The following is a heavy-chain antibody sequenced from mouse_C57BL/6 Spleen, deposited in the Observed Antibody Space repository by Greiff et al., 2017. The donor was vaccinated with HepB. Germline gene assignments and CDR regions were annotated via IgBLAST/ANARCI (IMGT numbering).Heavy chain of an antibody. J-gene: IGHJ4*01. D-gene: IGHD2-3*01. CDR2: SRNKANDYTT. CDR3: ARGYDGYYDAMDY. CDR1: GFTFSDFY. V-gene: IGHV7-1*01. Sequence: EVQRVESGGGLVQSGRSLRLSCATSGFTFSDFYMEWVRQAPGKGLEWIAASRNKANDYTTEYSASVKGRFIVSRDTSQSILYLQMNALRAEDTAIYYCARGYDGYYDAMDYWGQGTSVTVSS.